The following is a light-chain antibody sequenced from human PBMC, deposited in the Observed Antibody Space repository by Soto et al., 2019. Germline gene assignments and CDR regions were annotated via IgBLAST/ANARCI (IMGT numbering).Light chain of an antibody. CDR1: SSDVGGYNY. CDR3: SSYAGSNNFGVV. CDR2: EVS. Sequence: QSALTQPPSASGSPGQSVTISCTGTSSDVGGYNYVSWYQQHPGKAPKLMIYEVSKRPSGVPDRFSGSKSGNTASLTVSGLQAEDEADYYCSSYAGSNNFGVVFGGRTKLTV. J-gene: IGLJ2*01. V-gene: IGLV2-8*01.